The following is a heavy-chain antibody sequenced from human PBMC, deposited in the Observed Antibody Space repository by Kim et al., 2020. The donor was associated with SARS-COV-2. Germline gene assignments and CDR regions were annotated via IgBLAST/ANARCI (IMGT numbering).Heavy chain of an antibody. D-gene: IGHD3-10*01. J-gene: IGHJ5*02. CDR3: ARAGSGSYRNWFDP. V-gene: IGHV3-30*04. Sequence: GGSLRLSCAASGLTFSSYAMHGVRQAPGKGLEWVAVISYDGSNKYYADSVKGRFTISRDNSKNTLYLQMNSLRAEDTAVYYCARAGSGSYRNWFDPWGQGTLVTVSS. CDR2: ISYDGSNK. CDR1: GLTFSSYA.